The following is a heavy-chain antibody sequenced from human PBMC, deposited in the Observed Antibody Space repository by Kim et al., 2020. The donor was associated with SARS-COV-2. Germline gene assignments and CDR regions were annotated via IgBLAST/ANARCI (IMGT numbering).Heavy chain of an antibody. D-gene: IGHD2-15*01. CDR2: ISAYNGNT. Sequence: ASVKVSCKASGYTFTSYGISWVRQAPGQGLEWMGWISAYNGNTNYAQKLQGRVTMTTDTSTSTAYMELRSLRSDDTAVYYCARDQDPYFSGGSCYLRAIGFDPWGQGTLVTVSS. CDR1: GYTFTSYG. V-gene: IGHV1-18*01. CDR3: ARDQDPYFSGGSCYLRAIGFDP. J-gene: IGHJ5*02.